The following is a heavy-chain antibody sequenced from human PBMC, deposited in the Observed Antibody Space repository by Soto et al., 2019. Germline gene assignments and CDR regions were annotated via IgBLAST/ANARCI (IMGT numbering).Heavy chain of an antibody. CDR3: AKGDRIAAAGHFDY. V-gene: IGHV3-30*18. Sequence: QVQLVESGGGVVQPGRSLRLSCAASGFTFSSYGMHWVRHAPGKGLEWVAVISYDGGNKYYADSVKGRFTISRDNSKITLYLQMNSLRAEDAAVYYCAKGDRIAAAGHFDYWGQGTLVTVSS. J-gene: IGHJ4*02. CDR1: GFTFSSYG. CDR2: ISYDGGNK. D-gene: IGHD6-13*01.